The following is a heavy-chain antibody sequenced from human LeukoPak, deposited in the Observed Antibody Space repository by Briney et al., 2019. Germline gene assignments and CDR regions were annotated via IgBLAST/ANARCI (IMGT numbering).Heavy chain of an antibody. Sequence: GGSLRLSCSSSGFTFNDYAMNWVRQAPGKGLEWVSAISASGGITHYADSVKGRFTISKDNSKDTLYLQMSSLSAEDTAVYYCATPGGSANYLYYFDYWGQGAQVTVSS. J-gene: IGHJ4*02. V-gene: IGHV3-23*01. CDR2: ISASGGIT. D-gene: IGHD4/OR15-4a*01. CDR1: GFTFNDYA. CDR3: ATPGGSANYLYYFDY.